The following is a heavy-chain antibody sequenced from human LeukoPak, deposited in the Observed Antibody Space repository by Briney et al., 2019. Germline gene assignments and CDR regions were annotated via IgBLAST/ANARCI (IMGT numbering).Heavy chain of an antibody. CDR2: ISSSSSYI. Sequence: PSETLSLTCTVSGGSISSSSYYWGWIRQPPGKGLEWVSSISSSSSYIYYADSVKGRFTISRDNAKNSLYLQMNSLRAEDTAVYYCARGAPVEIAAAPDRGWFDPWGQGTLVTVSS. D-gene: IGHD6-13*01. CDR3: ARGAPVEIAAAPDRGWFDP. J-gene: IGHJ5*02. CDR1: GGSISSSS. V-gene: IGHV3-21*01.